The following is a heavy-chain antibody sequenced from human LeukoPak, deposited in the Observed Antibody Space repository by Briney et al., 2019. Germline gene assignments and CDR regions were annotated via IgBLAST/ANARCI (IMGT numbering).Heavy chain of an antibody. CDR1: GFTFSSYG. Sequence: GGSLRLSCAASGFTFSSYGMHWVRQAPGKGLEWVAVITYVGSNKYYADSVKGRFTISRDNSKNTLYLQMNSLRTEDTAVYYCARSLGYCSAGSCFPFDYWGQGTLVTASS. D-gene: IGHD2-15*01. CDR2: ITYVGSNK. J-gene: IGHJ4*02. V-gene: IGHV3-30*03. CDR3: ARSLGYCSAGSCFPFDY.